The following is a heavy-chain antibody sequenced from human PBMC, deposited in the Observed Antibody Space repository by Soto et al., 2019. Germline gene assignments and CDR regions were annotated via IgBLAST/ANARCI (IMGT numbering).Heavy chain of an antibody. CDR3: ATSPFLDRRLFPLNYYYGMDV. CDR1: GYTLTELS. CDR2: FDPEDGET. Sequence: ASVKVSCKVSGYTLTELSMHWVRQAPGKGLEWMGGFDPEDGETIYAQKFQGRVTMTEDTSTDTAYMELSSLRSEDTAVYYCATSPFLDRRLFPLNYYYGMDVWGQGTTVTVSS. D-gene: IGHD1-1*01. V-gene: IGHV1-24*01. J-gene: IGHJ6*02.